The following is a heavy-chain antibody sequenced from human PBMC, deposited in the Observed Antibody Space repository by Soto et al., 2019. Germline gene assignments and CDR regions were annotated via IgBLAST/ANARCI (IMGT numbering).Heavy chain of an antibody. J-gene: IGHJ4*02. CDR2: ISAYNGNT. D-gene: IGHD1-26*01. V-gene: IGHV1-18*01. CDR3: ARGALLGGYFDY. CDR1: GYKFTSAY. Sequence: APVKVSCKAYGYKFTSAYIHWVRQAPGQGLEWMGWISAYNGNTNYAQKLQGRVTMTTDTSTSTAYVELRSLRSDDTAVYYCARGALLGGYFDYWGRGTLVTVS.